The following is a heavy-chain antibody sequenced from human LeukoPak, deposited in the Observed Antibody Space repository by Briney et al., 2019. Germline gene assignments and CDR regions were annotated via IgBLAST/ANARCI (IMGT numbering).Heavy chain of an antibody. CDR1: XXTFXXYW. D-gene: IGHD1/OR15-1a*01. CDR2: INSDGSST. Sequence: SXRLSXXXXXXTFXXYWMHWVRQAPGKGLVWVSRINSDGSSTSYADSVKGRFTISRDNAKNTLYLQMNSLRAEDTAVYYCARTNNRPYDYWGQGTLVTVSS. J-gene: IGHJ4*02. CDR3: ARTNNRPYDY. V-gene: IGHV3-74*01.